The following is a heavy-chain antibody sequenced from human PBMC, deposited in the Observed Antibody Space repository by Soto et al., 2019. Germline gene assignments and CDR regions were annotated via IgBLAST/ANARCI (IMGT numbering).Heavy chain of an antibody. V-gene: IGHV3-23*01. CDR2: ISGSGGST. CDR1: GFTFSSYA. CDR3: AKGKYSSGWRHPFDY. D-gene: IGHD6-19*01. Sequence: GSLGVACAASGFTFSSYAMSGVRQAPGKGLEWVSAISGSGGSTYYADSVKGRFTISRDNSKNTLYLQMNSLRAEDMAVYYCAKGKYSSGWRHPFDYRGQGTLVTVSS. J-gene: IGHJ4*02.